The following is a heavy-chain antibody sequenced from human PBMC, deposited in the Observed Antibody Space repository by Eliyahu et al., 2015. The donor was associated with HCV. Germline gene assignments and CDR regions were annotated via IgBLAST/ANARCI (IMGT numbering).Heavy chain of an antibody. V-gene: IGHV3-9*01. J-gene: IGHJ5*02. CDR2: ITWNSLDI. CDR1: GFSFDXFA. Sequence: VQLVESGGDLVQPGGSLRLSCAASGFSFDXFAMHWVRQVPGKGLEWVSSITWNSLDIAYADSVKGRFTISRDNARDSLYLHMTNLRVEDTAFYFCVKGSTSSSGQILGWFDLWGQGTLVTVSS. CDR3: VKGSTSSSGQILGWFDL. D-gene: IGHD6-25*01.